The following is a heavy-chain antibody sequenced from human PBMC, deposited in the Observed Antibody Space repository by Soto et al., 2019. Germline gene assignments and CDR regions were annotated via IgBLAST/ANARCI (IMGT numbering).Heavy chain of an antibody. D-gene: IGHD3-3*01. J-gene: IGHJ4*02. CDR2: IVPMFGTS. Sequence: QERLVQSGAEVRKPGSSVKVSCKVTGGTSTRYAINWVRQASGQGLEWMGGIVPMFGTSKYAQKFQGRVTITADTSTNIAYMELRSLRSEDTAVYYCNRGSVYDFWSGYLWGQGTLVSVSS. V-gene: IGHV1-69*06. CDR3: NRGSVYDFWSGYL. CDR1: GGTSTRYA.